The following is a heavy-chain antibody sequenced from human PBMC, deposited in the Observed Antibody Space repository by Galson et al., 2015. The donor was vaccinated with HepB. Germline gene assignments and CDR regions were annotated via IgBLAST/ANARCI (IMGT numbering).Heavy chain of an antibody. CDR3: ARPSFYYDSSGYYFDAFDI. CDR2: IIPIFGTA. V-gene: IGHV1-69*06. D-gene: IGHD3-22*01. Sequence: SVKVSCKASGGTFSSYAISWVRQAPGQGLEWMGGIIPIFGTANYAQKFQGRVTITADKSTSTAYMELSSLRSEDTAVYYCARPSFYYDSSGYYFDAFDIWGQGTMVTVSS. CDR1: GGTFSSYA. J-gene: IGHJ3*02.